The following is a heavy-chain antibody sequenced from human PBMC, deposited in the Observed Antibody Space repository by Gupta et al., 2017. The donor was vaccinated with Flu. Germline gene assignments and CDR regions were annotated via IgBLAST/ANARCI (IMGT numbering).Heavy chain of an antibody. CDR1: GFTFSDYE. Sequence: EVQLVESGGGLVQPGGSLRLSCAASGFTFSDYELSWVRLAPGKGLEWISFISRTAVTYYTDSVRGRFTISRDNAKNSVYLQMNSLRTEDTAIYYCARGHWDSWGQGTLVTVSS. J-gene: IGHJ4*02. V-gene: IGHV3-48*03. CDR3: ARGHWDS. CDR2: ISRTAVT.